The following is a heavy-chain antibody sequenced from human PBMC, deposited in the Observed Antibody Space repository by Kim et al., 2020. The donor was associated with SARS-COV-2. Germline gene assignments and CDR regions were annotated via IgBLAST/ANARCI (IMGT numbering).Heavy chain of an antibody. V-gene: IGHV4-31*03. CDR3: ARDQQQLGYYYYYGMDV. Sequence: SETLSLTCTVSGGSISSGGYYWSWIRQHPGKGLEWIGYIYYSGSTYYNPSLKSRVTISVDTSKNQFSLKLSSVTAADTAVYYCARDQQQLGYYYYYGMDVWGQGTTVTVSS. CDR1: GGSISSGGYY. D-gene: IGHD6-13*01. J-gene: IGHJ6*02. CDR2: IYYSGST.